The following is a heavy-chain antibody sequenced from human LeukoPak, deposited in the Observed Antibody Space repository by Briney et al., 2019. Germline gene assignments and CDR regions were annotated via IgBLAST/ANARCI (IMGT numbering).Heavy chain of an antibody. CDR2: MNPNSGNT. CDR3: ARDFQWFGEFTYYFDY. Sequence: ASVKVSCKASGYTFTGYYMHWVRQAPGQGLEWMGWMNPNSGNTGYAQKFQGRVTMTRNTSISTAYMELSSLRSEDTAVYYCARDFQWFGEFTYYFDYWGQGTLVTVSS. J-gene: IGHJ4*02. V-gene: IGHV1-8*02. D-gene: IGHD3-10*01. CDR1: GYTFTGYY.